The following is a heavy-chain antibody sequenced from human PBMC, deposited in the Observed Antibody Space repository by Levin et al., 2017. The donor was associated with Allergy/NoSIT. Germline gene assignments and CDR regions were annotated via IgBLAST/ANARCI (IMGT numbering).Heavy chain of an antibody. D-gene: IGHD2-8*01. V-gene: IGHV4-34*01. CDR3: ARGGLDIVLMAPCFDY. Sequence: SETLSLTCAVYGGSFSGYYWSWIRQPPGKGLEWIGEINHSGSTNYNPSLKSRVTISVDTSKNQFSLKLSSVTAADTAVYYCARGGLDIVLMAPCFDYWGQGTLVTVSS. CDR2: INHSGST. J-gene: IGHJ4*02. CDR1: GGSFSGYY.